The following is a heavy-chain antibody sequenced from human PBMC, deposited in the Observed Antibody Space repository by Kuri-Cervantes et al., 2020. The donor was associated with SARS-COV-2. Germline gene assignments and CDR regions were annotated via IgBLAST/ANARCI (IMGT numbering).Heavy chain of an antibody. CDR2: MSSNTSYI. CDR3: ARGAYSSSWYFDS. Sequence: GGSLRLSCTASGFTFSSYSMNWVRQAPGKGLDWVSSMSSNTSYIYSAASVKCRFTISSDNAKNSLYLQMNSLSAEDTAVYYCARGAYSSSWYFDSWGQGTLVTVSS. D-gene: IGHD6-13*01. CDR1: GFTFSSYS. V-gene: IGHV3-21*06. J-gene: IGHJ4*02.